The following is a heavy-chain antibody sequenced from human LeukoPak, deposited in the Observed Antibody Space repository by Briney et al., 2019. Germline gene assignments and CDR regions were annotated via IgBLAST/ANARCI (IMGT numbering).Heavy chain of an antibody. D-gene: IGHD3/OR15-3a*01. CDR2: ISSSSGYK. V-gene: IGHV3-11*06. Sequence: PGGFLRLSCAASGFIFSDYYMSWIRQTPEKGLEWLSYISSSSGYKNYADSLKGRFTISRDNAKNSVYLQMNSLSAEDTAVYYCARQGLYDSSDFWTFQHWGQGTLVTVSS. CDR3: ARQGLYDSSDFWTFQH. CDR1: GFIFSDYY. J-gene: IGHJ1*01.